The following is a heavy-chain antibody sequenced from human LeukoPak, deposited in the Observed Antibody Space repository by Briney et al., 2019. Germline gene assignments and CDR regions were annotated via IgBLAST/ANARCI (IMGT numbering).Heavy chain of an antibody. V-gene: IGHV3-30*18. Sequence: GRSLRLSCAASGFTFSSYGMHWVRQAPGEGLEWVAAISHDGSSNNYADSVKGRFTISRDNSKNTLYLQASSLRGDDTAVYYCAKERGAFDAFDIWGQGTMVTVSS. CDR3: AKERGAFDAFDI. D-gene: IGHD2/OR15-2a*01. CDR2: ISHDGSSN. J-gene: IGHJ3*02. CDR1: GFTFSSYG.